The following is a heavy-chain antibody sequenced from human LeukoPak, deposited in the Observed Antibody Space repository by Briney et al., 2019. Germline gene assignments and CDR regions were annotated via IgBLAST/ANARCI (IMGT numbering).Heavy chain of an antibody. CDR1: GFTFSSYG. Sequence: GGSLRLSCAASGFTFSSYGMHWVRQAPGKGLEWVAVISYDGSNKYYADSVKGRFTISRDNSKNTLYLQMNSLRAEDTAVYYCAKRIAAAGTYYYYGKDVWGKGTTVTVSS. D-gene: IGHD6-13*01. J-gene: IGHJ6*04. CDR3: AKRIAAAGTYYYYGKDV. CDR2: ISYDGSNK. V-gene: IGHV3-30*18.